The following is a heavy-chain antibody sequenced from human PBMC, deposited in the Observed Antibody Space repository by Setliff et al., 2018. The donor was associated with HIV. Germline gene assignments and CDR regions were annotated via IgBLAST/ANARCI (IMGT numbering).Heavy chain of an antibody. J-gene: IGHJ4*02. D-gene: IGHD3-16*01. CDR2: IIPIFGTA. Sequence: ASVKVSCKAPGGTFSSYAISWVRQAPGQGLEWMGGIIPIFGTANYAQKFQGKVTITADDSTRTVYMELSSLRSEDTALYYCARDYVLRGTSLGYWGQGTLVTVSS. V-gene: IGHV1-69*13. CDR1: GGTFSSYA. CDR3: ARDYVLRGTSLGY.